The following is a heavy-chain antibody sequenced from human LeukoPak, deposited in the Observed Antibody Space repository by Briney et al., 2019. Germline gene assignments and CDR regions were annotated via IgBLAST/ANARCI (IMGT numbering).Heavy chain of an antibody. V-gene: IGHV3-33*06. CDR2: IWYDGSNK. CDR1: GFTFSSYG. Sequence: PGGSLRLSCAASGFTFSSYGMHWVRQAPGKGLEWVAVIWYDGSNKYYADSVKGRFTISRDNSQNTLYLQVNSLRAEDTAVYYCAKGHGGYYYYLDVWGKGTTVTVSS. D-gene: IGHD3-10*01. J-gene: IGHJ6*03. CDR3: AKGHGGYYYYLDV.